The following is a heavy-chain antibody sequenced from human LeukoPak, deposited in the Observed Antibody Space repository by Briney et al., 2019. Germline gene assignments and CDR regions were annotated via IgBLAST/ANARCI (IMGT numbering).Heavy chain of an antibody. CDR3: AREGYSYPNWFDP. Sequence: GASVKVSCKASGYTFTGYYMHWVRQAPGQGLEWMGWINPNSGGTNYAQKFQGRVTMTRDTSISTAYMELSRLRSDDTAVYYCAREGYSYPNWFDPWGQGTLVTVSS. V-gene: IGHV1-2*02. J-gene: IGHJ5*02. D-gene: IGHD5-18*01. CDR2: INPNSGGT. CDR1: GYTFTGYY.